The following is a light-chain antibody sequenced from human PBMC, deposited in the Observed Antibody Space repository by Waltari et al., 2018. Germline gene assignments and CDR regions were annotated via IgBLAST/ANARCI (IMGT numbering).Light chain of an antibody. Sequence: ETVMTQSPATLSVSPGERATLSCRASQTVSSNLAWYQQKPRQAPRLLIYGASTRATGIPARFSGSGSGTQFTLTISSLQSEDFAVYYCQQYNNWPPWTFGQGTKVEIK. J-gene: IGKJ1*01. V-gene: IGKV3-15*01. CDR3: QQYNNWPPWT. CDR2: GAS. CDR1: QTVSSN.